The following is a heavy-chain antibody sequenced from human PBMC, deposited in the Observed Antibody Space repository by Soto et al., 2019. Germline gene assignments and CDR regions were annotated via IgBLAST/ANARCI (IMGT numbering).Heavy chain of an antibody. D-gene: IGHD3-3*01. CDR2: ISYDGSNE. V-gene: IGHV3-30*18. CDR3: AKDRSFYYFLRGFDY. J-gene: IGHJ4*02. Sequence: PGGSLRLSCAASGFTLSINGMTWVRQAPGKGLEWVALISYDGSNEYYADSVKGRFTISRDNSRNTLYLQMNSRGNEGTAAYYCAKDRSFYYFLRGFDYWGQGTQVTV. CDR1: GFTLSING.